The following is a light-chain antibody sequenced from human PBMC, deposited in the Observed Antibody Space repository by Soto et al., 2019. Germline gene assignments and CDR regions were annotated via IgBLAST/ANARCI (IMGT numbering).Light chain of an antibody. CDR3: QQYYASPPT. J-gene: IGKJ1*01. CDR1: QSVLYTSNNTNY. Sequence: DIMMTQSPDSLAVSLGERATINCKSSQSVLYTSNNTNYLAWYQQKPRQSPKLLISWASTRESGVPDRFSGSGSGSDFTLSISGLQAEDVAVYYCQQYYASPPTFGQGTKVDIK. CDR2: WAS. V-gene: IGKV4-1*01.